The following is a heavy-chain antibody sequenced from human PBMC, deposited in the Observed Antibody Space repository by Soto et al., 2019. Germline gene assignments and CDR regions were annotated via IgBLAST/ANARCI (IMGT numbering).Heavy chain of an antibody. D-gene: IGHD5-18*01. V-gene: IGHV3-23*01. J-gene: IGHJ4*02. CDR1: GFTFSSYA. Sequence: EVQLLESGGGLVQPGGSLRLSCAASGFTFSSYAMSWVRQAPGKGLEWASTISSSGGSTYYADSVKGRFTISRDNSKNTLYLQMNSLRAEDTAVYYCAKDGLGAYTYGSYYFDYWGQGTLVTVSS. CDR3: AKDGLGAYTYGSYYFDY. CDR2: ISSSGGST.